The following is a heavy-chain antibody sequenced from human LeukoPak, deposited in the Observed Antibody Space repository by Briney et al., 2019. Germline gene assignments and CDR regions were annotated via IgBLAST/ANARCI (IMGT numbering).Heavy chain of an antibody. V-gene: IGHV1-69*04. CDR3: ARELWFGEQPYYFGY. CDR2: IIPILGIA. D-gene: IGHD3-10*01. Sequence: GASVKVSCKASGGTFSSYAISWVRQAPGQGLEWMGRIIPILGIANYAQKFQGRVTITADKSTSTAYMELSSLRSEDTAVYYCARELWFGEQPYYFGYWGQGTLVTVSS. J-gene: IGHJ4*02. CDR1: GGTFSSYA.